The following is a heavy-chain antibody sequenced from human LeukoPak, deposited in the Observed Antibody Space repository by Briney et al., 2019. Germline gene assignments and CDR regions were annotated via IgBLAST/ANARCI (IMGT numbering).Heavy chain of an antibody. CDR3: AKDLCSAITSALVLDV. J-gene: IGHJ6*02. V-gene: IGHV3-9*01. Sequence: PGRSLRLSCKVSGFSFDDYAMHWVRQVPGKGLEWVSGITWYRDNIGYGDSVKGRFTVSRDNVKNVLYLQMKSLRPEDTALYYCAKDLCSAITSALVLDVWGQGTTVIGSS. CDR2: ITWYRDNI. CDR1: GFSFDDYA. D-gene: IGHD2-15*01.